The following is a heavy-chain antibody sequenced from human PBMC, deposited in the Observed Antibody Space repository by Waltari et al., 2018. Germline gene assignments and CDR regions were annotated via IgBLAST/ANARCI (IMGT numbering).Heavy chain of an antibody. D-gene: IGHD3-10*01. J-gene: IGHJ4*02. CDR1: GFTFSSYA. Sequence: EVQLLESGGGLVQPGGSLRLSCAASGFTFSSYAMSWVRQAPGKGLEWVSAISGSGGSTYYADYVRGRFTIARDNSKNTLYLQMNSLRAEDTAVYYGAKGYGSGSYYLYYFDYWGQGTLVTVSS. V-gene: IGHV3-23*01. CDR2: ISGSGGST. CDR3: AKGYGSGSYYLYYFDY.